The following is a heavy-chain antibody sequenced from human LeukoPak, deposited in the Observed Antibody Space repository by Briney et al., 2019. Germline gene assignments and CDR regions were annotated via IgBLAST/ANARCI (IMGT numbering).Heavy chain of an antibody. J-gene: IGHJ4*02. CDR2: VWHDGSKT. CDR3: AKDSNDNGDYNYFDF. D-gene: IGHD4-17*01. Sequence: PGRSLKLSCAASGFTFSGCHIHWVRRAPGKGLEWVALVWHDGSKTYYADSVKGRFTVSRDNSKNTLYLQMNSLRAEDTAIYYCAKDSNDNGDYNYFDFWGQGTLVTVSS. CDR1: GFTFSGCH. V-gene: IGHV3-33*06.